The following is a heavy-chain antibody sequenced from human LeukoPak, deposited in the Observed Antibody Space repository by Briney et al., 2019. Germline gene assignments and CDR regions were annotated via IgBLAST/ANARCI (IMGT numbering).Heavy chain of an antibody. D-gene: IGHD3-22*01. CDR1: GYTFTSYA. Sequence: ASVKVSCKASGYTFTSYAMHWVRQAPGQRLEWMGWINAGNGNTKYSQKFQGRVTITRDTSASTAYMELSSLRSEDTAVYYCARDRLRDHSSGYYVAYYYGMDVWGQGTTVTVSS. CDR3: ARDRLRDHSSGYYVAYYYGMDV. CDR2: INAGNGNT. V-gene: IGHV1-3*01. J-gene: IGHJ6*02.